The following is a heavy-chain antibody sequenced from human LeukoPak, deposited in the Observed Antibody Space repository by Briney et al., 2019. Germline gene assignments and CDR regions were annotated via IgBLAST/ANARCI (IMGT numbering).Heavy chain of an antibody. CDR2: IYTSGST. V-gene: IGHV4-4*07. J-gene: IGHJ5*02. CDR1: GGSISSYY. Sequence: SETLSLTCTVSGGSISSYYWSWIRQPAGKGLEWIGRIYTSGSTNYNPSLKSRVTISVDTSKNQFSLKLSSVTAADTAVYYCARGPYRGSGWYWPFDPWGQGTLVTVSS. D-gene: IGHD6-19*01. CDR3: ARGPYRGSGWYWPFDP.